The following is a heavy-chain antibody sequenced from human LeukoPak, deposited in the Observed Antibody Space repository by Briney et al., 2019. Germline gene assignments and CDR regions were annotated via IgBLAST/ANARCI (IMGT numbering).Heavy chain of an antibody. CDR1: GFTFSTYW. D-gene: IGHD6-19*01. J-gene: IGHJ3*02. Sequence: GGSLRLSCAASGFTFSTYWMSWVRQAPGKGLEWVANIKEDGSEKYYVDSVKGRFTISRDNAKNPLYLQMNSLRAEDTAVYYCARDELPVGSGWYPDAFDIWGQGTMVTVSS. CDR2: IKEDGSEK. V-gene: IGHV3-7*01. CDR3: ARDELPVGSGWYPDAFDI.